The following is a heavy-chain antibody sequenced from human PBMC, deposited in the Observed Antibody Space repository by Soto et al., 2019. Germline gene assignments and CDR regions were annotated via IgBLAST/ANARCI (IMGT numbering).Heavy chain of an antibody. Sequence: SLRLSCAASGFTFDDYGMSWVRQAPGKGLEWVSGINWNGGSTGYADSVKGRFTISRDNAKNSLYLQMNSLRAEDTALYYCVRDRDSSTSYFDYWGQGTLVTVSS. D-gene: IGHD6-13*01. V-gene: IGHV3-20*04. CDR3: VRDRDSSTSYFDY. J-gene: IGHJ4*02. CDR1: GFTFDDYG. CDR2: INWNGGST.